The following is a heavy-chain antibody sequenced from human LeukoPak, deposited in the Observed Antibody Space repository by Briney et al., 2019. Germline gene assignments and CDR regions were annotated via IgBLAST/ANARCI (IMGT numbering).Heavy chain of an antibody. CDR1: GGSISSSSYY. V-gene: IGHV4-39*07. J-gene: IGHJ5*02. CDR2: IYYSGST. CDR3: ARTSTPGGWFDP. Sequence: KPSETLSLTCTVSGGSISSSSYYWGWICQPPGKGLEWIGSIYYSGSTYYNPSLKSRVTISVDTSKNQFSLKLSSVTAADTAVYYCARTSTPGGWFDPWGQGTLVTVSS. D-gene: IGHD2-2*01.